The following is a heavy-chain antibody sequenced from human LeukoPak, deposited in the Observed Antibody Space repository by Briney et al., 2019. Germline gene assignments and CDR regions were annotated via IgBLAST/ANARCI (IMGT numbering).Heavy chain of an antibody. CDR2: IYYSGST. Sequence: PSETLSLTCTVSGGSISSSSYYWGWIRQPPGKGLEWIGSIYYSGSTYYNPSLKSRVTISVDTSKNQFSLKLSSVTAADTAVYYCARHAGLTGTNRYFDLWGRGTLVTVSS. V-gene: IGHV4-39*01. CDR3: ARHAGLTGTNRYFDL. J-gene: IGHJ2*01. CDR1: GGSISSSSYY. D-gene: IGHD1-7*01.